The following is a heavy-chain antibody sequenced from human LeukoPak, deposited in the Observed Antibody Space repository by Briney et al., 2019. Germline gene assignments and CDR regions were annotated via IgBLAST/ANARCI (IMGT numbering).Heavy chain of an antibody. CDR2: ISISSSYI. Sequence: GGSLRLSCVASGFTFDDYGMSWVRQAPGKGLEWVSSISISSSYIYYADSVKGRFTMSRDNAKNSLYLQVNSLRAEDTAVYYCARRAGAYSHPYDYWGQGTLVTVSS. D-gene: IGHD4/OR15-4a*01. CDR3: ARRAGAYSHPYDY. J-gene: IGHJ4*02. V-gene: IGHV3-21*04. CDR1: GFTFDDYG.